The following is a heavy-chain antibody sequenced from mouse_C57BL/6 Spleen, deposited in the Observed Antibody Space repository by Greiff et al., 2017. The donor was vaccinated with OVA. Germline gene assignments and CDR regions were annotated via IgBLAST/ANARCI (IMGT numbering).Heavy chain of an antibody. Sequence: QVQLQQPGAELVKPGASVKLSCKASGYTFTSYWMHWVKQRPGRGLEWIGRIAPNSGGTKYNEKFKSKATLTVDKPSSTAYMQLSSLTSEDSAVYYCARPYSSGYPHYAMDYWGQGTSVTVSS. J-gene: IGHJ4*01. D-gene: IGHD3-2*02. V-gene: IGHV1-72*01. CDR1: GYTFTSYW. CDR3: ARPYSSGYPHYAMDY. CDR2: IAPNSGGT.